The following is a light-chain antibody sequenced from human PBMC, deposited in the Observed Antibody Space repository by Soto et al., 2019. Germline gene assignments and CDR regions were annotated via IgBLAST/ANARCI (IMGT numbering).Light chain of an antibody. Sequence: AIQMTQSPSSLSASVGDRVTITCRASQGIRNELGWYQQRPGKAPKVLIYGASTLQSGVPSRFSGSGSGTDFTLTISSLQPEDFAIYYCLQEYTYPRTFGQGTKVEIK. CDR1: QGIRNE. J-gene: IGKJ1*01. CDR2: GAS. CDR3: LQEYTYPRT. V-gene: IGKV1-6*01.